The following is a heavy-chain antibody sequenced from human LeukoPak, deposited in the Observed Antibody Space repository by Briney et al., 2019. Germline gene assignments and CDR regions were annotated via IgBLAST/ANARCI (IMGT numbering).Heavy chain of an antibody. Sequence: GGSLRLSCAASGFTFSSYSMNWVRQAPGKGLEWVSYISSSSSTIYYADSVRGRFTISRDNTKNSLYLQMYSLRADDTAVYHCARQETSTYNGAFDIWGQGTMVTVSA. CDR2: ISSSSSTI. CDR3: ARQETSTYNGAFDI. V-gene: IGHV3-48*04. CDR1: GFTFSSYS. D-gene: IGHD1-1*01. J-gene: IGHJ3*02.